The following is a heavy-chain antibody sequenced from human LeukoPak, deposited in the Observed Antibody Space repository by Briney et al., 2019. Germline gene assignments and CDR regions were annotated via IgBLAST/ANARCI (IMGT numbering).Heavy chain of an antibody. J-gene: IGHJ4*02. D-gene: IGHD3-22*01. CDR3: ATPQPKNYYDTSGYYYDFDY. V-gene: IGHV1-24*01. CDR2: FDPEDGET. Sequence: ASVKVSCKVSGYTLTELSMHWVRQAPGKGLEWMGGFDPEDGETIYAQKFQGRVTMTEDTSTDTAYMELSSLRSEDTAVYYCATPQPKNYYDTSGYYYDFDYWGQGTLVTVSS. CDR1: GYTLTELS.